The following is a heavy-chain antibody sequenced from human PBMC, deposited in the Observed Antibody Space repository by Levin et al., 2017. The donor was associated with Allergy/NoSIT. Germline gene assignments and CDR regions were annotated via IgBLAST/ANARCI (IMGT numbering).Heavy chain of an antibody. J-gene: IGHJ5*02. D-gene: IGHD6-13*01. V-gene: IGHV4-31*03. CDR3: ERARTAGGKAWFDP. CDR1: GVSISSSPYY. CDR2: IYYSGAT. Sequence: SQTLSLPCTVSGVSISSSPYYWRWLRQHPGKGLEWIGYIYYSGATYYNPSLEGRITISVDTSTNQFSLKLSSVTAAATAVYYCERARTAGGKAWFDPWGQGAPVSVSS.